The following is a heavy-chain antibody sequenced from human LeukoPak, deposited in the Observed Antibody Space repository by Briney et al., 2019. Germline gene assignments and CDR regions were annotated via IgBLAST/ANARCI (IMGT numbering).Heavy chain of an antibody. D-gene: IGHD2-8*01. CDR1: GVSMSSDH. CDR2: IYYSGDT. CDR3: ARGQVSSNY. V-gene: IGHV4-59*01. Sequence: KPSETLSLTCAVSGVSMSSDHWSWIRQPPGKGLEWIGYIYYSGDTNYNPSLKSRVTIIADTSKNQLSLKLSSVTAADTAVYYCARGQVSSNYWGQGTLVTVSS. J-gene: IGHJ4*02.